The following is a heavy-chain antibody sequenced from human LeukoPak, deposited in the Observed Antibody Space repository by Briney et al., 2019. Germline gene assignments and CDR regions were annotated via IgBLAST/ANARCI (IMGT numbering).Heavy chain of an antibody. D-gene: IGHD4-17*01. V-gene: IGHV3-9*01. CDR3: AKDNGYDYEPPSLEK. Sequence: PGGSLRLSCAASGFTFDDYAMHWVRQAPGKGLEWVSGISWNSGSIGYADSVKGRFTISRDNAKNSLYLQMNSLRAEDTALYYCAKDNGYDYEPPSLEKWGQGTLVTVSS. CDR2: ISWNSGSI. CDR1: GFTFDDYA. J-gene: IGHJ4*02.